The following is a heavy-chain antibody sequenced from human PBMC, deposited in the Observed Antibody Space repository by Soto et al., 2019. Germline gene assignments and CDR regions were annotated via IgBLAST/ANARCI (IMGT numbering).Heavy chain of an antibody. CDR2: IYYSGST. CDR3: ARTVGGAAAGIYYYYGMDV. D-gene: IGHD6-13*01. CDR1: GGSIGSSSYY. V-gene: IGHV4-39*01. Sequence: SETLSLTCAVSGGSIGSSSYYWGWIRQPPGKGLEWIGSIYYSGSTYYNPSLKSRVTISVDTSKNQFSLKLSSVTAADTAVYYCARTVGGAAAGIYYYYGMDVWGQGTTVTVSS. J-gene: IGHJ6*02.